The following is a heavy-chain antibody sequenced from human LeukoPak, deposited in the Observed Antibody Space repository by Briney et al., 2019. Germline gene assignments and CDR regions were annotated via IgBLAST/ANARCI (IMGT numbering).Heavy chain of an antibody. CDR3: AKHWYFDL. Sequence: GGFLRLSCAASGFTFSSYGMHWVRQAPGKGLEWVAVISYDGSNKYYADSVKGRFTISRDNSKNTLYLQMNSLRAEDTAVYYCAKHWYFDLWGRGTLVTVSS. CDR2: ISYDGSNK. V-gene: IGHV3-30*18. CDR1: GFTFSSYG. J-gene: IGHJ2*01.